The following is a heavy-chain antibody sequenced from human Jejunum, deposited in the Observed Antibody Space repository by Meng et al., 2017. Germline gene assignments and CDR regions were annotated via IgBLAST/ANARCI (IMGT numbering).Heavy chain of an antibody. V-gene: IGHV1-3*04. CDR3: ARGGYSGSYSDY. J-gene: IGHJ4*02. Sequence: ASVKVSCKASGYTFTSYAVHWVRQAPGQRPEWMGWINTGSGNTKYSQKFQGRVTLNRDTSASTAYMELSSLRSEDTAVYYCARGGYSGSYSDYWGQGTLVTVSS. CDR1: GYTFTSYA. D-gene: IGHD5-12*01. CDR2: INTGSGNT.